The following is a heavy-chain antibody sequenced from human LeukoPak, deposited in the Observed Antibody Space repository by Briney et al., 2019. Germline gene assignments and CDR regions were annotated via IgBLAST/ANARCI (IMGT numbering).Heavy chain of an antibody. V-gene: IGHV3-21*04. J-gene: IGHJ4*03. D-gene: IGHD3-3*01. CDR3: AKAHDFWSGYLDY. Sequence: GSLRLSCAASGFSLSSYSMNWIRQAPGKGLGWVSSISTDNSYRHYADSVKGRFTISRDNSKNTLYLQMNSLRAEDTAVYYCAKAHDFWSGYLDYWGQGTLVTVSS. CDR2: ISTDNSYR. CDR1: GFSLSSYS.